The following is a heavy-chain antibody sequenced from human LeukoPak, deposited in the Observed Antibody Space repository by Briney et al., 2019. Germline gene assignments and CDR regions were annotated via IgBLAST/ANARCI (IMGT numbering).Heavy chain of an antibody. CDR3: ARDLEDSSPFGAFDM. CDR1: GFTFSNYG. CDR2: IWFDGIGK. J-gene: IGHJ3*02. V-gene: IGHV3-33*01. Sequence: PGRSLRLSCAASGFTFSNYGMHWVRQVPGKGLEWVAAIWFDGIGKYYADSVKGRLTISRDNSKNTLYLQMNSLRAEDTAVYYCARDLEDSSPFGAFDMWGQGTMVTVSS. D-gene: IGHD3-22*01.